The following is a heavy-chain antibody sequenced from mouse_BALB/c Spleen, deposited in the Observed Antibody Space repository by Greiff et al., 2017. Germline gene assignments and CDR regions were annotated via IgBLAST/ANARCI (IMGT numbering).Heavy chain of an antibody. V-gene: IGHV2-9*02. CDR2: IWAGGST. CDR1: GFSLTSYG. CDR3: ARENGNYYAMDY. J-gene: IGHJ4*01. Sequence: QVQLKESGPGLVAPSQSLSITCTVSGFSLTSYGVHWVRQPPGKGLEWLGVIWAGGSTNYNSALMSRLSISKDNSKSQVFLIMNSLQTDDTAMYYCARENGNYYAMDYWGQGTSVTVSS.